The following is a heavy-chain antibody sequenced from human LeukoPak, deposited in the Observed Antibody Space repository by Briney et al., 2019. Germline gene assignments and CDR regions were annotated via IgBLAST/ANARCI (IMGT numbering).Heavy chain of an antibody. Sequence: GESRHSSGKGSGYTFTNYWIGWVRQMPGKGLELMGIVYPGNSDTSYSPSFQGQVTISADKSISTAYLQWNTLKASDTAMYYCAKRSSARHIDNWGQGTLVTVSS. CDR1: GYTFTNYW. D-gene: IGHD6-19*01. J-gene: IGHJ4*02. CDR2: VYPGNSDT. V-gene: IGHV5-51*01. CDR3: AKRSSARHIDN.